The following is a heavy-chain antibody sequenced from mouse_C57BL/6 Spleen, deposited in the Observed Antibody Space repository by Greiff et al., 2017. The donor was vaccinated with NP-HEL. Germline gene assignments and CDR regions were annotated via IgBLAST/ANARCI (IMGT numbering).Heavy chain of an antibody. CDR1: GYSITSGYY. CDR3: ARGEVRNYYGSSYFAY. V-gene: IGHV3-6*01. Sequence: EVQLVESGPGLVKPSQSLSLTCSVTGYSITSGYYWNWIRQFPGNKLEWMGYISYDGSNNYNPSLKNRISITRDTSKNQFFLKLNAVTTEDTATYYCARGEVRNYYGSSYFAYWGQGTLVTVSA. D-gene: IGHD1-1*01. J-gene: IGHJ3*01. CDR2: ISYDGSN.